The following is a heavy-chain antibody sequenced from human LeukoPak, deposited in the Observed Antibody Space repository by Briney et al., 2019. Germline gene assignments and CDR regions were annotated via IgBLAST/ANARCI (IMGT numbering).Heavy chain of an antibody. J-gene: IGHJ6*02. CDR2: IYTSGST. D-gene: IGHD2/OR15-2a*01. CDR3: ARHLSSYYSYGMDV. Sequence: PSETLSLTCTVSGGSISSYYWSWIRQPAGKGLEWIGRIYTSGSTNYNPSLKSRVTMSVDTSRNQFSLKLSSMTGADTAVYYCARHLSSYYSYGMDVWGQGTTVTVSS. CDR1: GGSISSYY. V-gene: IGHV4-4*07.